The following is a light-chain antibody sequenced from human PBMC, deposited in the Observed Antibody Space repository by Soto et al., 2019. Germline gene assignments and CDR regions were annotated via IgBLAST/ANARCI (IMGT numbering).Light chain of an antibody. CDR3: QVWDTRSDRPV. J-gene: IGLJ3*02. Sequence: SYELTQTPSLSVAPGKTASITCGGDNIGSQSVHWYQHKPGQAPVLVMRYDSDRPSGIPERFSGSNSGNTATLTISRVEAWDEADYYWQVWDTRSDRPVFGGGTKLTVL. CDR1: NIGSQS. V-gene: IGLV3-21*04. CDR2: YDS.